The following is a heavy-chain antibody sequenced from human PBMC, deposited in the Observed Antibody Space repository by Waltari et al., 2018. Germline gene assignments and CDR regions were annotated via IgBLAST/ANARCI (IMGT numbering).Heavy chain of an antibody. V-gene: IGHV1-2*02. Sequence: QVQLVQAGAEVKKPGASVKVSCKASGYTFSDYYMNWVRQAPGQGLEWMAWINPYSGGTYSAQKFQGRVTMTRDTSISTAYMELSGLTSDDTAVYYCARAPDFDTWGQGTQVTVSS. CDR2: INPYSGGT. J-gene: IGHJ4*02. CDR1: GYTFSDYY. CDR3: ARAPDFDT.